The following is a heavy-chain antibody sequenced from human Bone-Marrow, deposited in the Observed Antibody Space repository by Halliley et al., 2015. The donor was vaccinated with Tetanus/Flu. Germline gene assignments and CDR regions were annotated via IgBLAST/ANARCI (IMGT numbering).Heavy chain of an antibody. D-gene: IGHD4-4*01. CDR3: ARVASGDDYNLDS. V-gene: IGHV3-7*03. Sequence: SLRLSCAASGFSFSDYWMSWVRQAPGKGPEWVAYINHDSTEKYYVESLRGRLTISRDNAKNSLFLQMESLRADDTAVYYCARVASGDDYNLDSWGQGTLVSVSS. CDR2: INHDSTEK. J-gene: IGHJ4*02. CDR1: GFSFSDYW.